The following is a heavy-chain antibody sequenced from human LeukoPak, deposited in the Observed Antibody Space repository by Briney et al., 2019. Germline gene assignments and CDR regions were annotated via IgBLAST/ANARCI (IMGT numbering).Heavy chain of an antibody. CDR1: GFTFSNAW. V-gene: IGHV3-7*01. CDR3: ARSLGDD. J-gene: IGHJ4*02. Sequence: PGGSLRLSCAASGFTFSNAWMSWVRQAPGKGLEWVASINQNGREKYYVDSVKGRFTISRDNAKDSLYLQMNSLRDEDTAVYYCARSLGDDWGQGTLVTVSS. D-gene: IGHD3-16*01. CDR2: INQNGREK.